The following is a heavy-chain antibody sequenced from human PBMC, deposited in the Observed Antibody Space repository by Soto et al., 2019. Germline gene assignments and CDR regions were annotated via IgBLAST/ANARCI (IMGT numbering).Heavy chain of an antibody. V-gene: IGHV1-18*01. CDR2: ISAYNGNT. J-gene: IGHJ5*02. CDR3: ARVPPVVVPATNWFDP. CDR1: GYTFTSYG. D-gene: IGHD2-2*01. Sequence: ASVKVSCKASGYTFTSYGISWVRPAPGQGLEWMGWISAYNGNTNYAQKLQGRVTMTTDTSTSTAYMELRSLRSDDTAVYYCARVPPVVVPATNWFDPWGQGTLVTVSS.